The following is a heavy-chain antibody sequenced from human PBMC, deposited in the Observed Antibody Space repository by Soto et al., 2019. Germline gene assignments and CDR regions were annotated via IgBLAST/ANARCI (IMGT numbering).Heavy chain of an antibody. J-gene: IGHJ5*02. Sequence: PSETLSLTCTVSGGSISSSSYYWGWIRQPPGKGLEWIGSIYYSGSTYYNPSLKSRVTISVDTSKNQFSLKLSSVTAADTAVYYCERNIQRIAADRTEWFDPWGQGNLVSVS. D-gene: IGHD6-13*01. V-gene: IGHV4-39*01. CDR1: GGSISSSSYY. CDR2: IYYSGST. CDR3: ERNIQRIAADRTEWFDP.